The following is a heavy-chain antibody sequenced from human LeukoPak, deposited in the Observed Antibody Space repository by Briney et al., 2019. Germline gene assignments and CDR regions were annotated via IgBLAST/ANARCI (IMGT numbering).Heavy chain of an antibody. V-gene: IGHV1-18*01. D-gene: IGHD4-17*01. Sequence: ASVKVSCTASGYTFTSYGISWVRQAPGQGLEWMGWISAYNGNTNYAQKLQGRVTMTTDTSTSTAYMELRSLRSDDTAVYYCARDVPDYGDPPGYYYYGMDVWGQGTTVTVSS. CDR2: ISAYNGNT. CDR1: GYTFTSYG. J-gene: IGHJ6*02. CDR3: ARDVPDYGDPPGYYYYGMDV.